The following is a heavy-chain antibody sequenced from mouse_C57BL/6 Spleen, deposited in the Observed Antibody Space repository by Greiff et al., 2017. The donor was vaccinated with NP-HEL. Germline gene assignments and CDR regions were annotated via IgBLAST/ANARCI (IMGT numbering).Heavy chain of an antibody. CDR1: GFSLTSYG. Sequence: QVQLKESGPGLVQPSQSLSITCTVSGFSLTSYGVHWVRQSPGKGLEWLGVIWSGGSTDYYAAFISRLSIIKDNSNSHVFYKMNSQQADDTAIYYCARDCADSASGSYFDYWGQGTTLTVSS. CDR3: ARDCADSASGSYFDY. D-gene: IGHD3-1*01. J-gene: IGHJ2*01. V-gene: IGHV2-2*01. CDR2: IWSGGST.